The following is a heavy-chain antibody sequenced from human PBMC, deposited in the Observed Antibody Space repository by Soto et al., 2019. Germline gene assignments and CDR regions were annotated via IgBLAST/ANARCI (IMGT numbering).Heavy chain of an antibody. V-gene: IGHV4-59*01. J-gene: IGHJ4*02. CDR2: IYYTGST. Sequence: SETLSLTCTVSGDSISSYYWSWIRQPPGKGLEWIGYIYYTGSTSYNPSLRSRVTISLDTSKSQLSLKLSSVTAADTAVYYCAREWSSFDYWGQGTLVTVPS. CDR3: AREWSSFDY. D-gene: IGHD3-10*01. CDR1: GDSISSYY.